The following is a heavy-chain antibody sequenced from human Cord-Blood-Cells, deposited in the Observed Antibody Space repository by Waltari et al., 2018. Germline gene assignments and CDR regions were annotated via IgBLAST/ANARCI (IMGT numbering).Heavy chain of an antibody. CDR2: ISRSSSYI. J-gene: IGHJ4*02. CDR3: ARGSTSCYDY. D-gene: IGHD2-2*01. Sequence: EVQLVESGGGLVKPGGSLRLSCAASGFTFSCFSLNRVRQAPGKGREWVSSISRSSSYIYYEDSVKGRFTISRDNAKNSLYLQMNSLRAEDTAVYYCARGSTSCYDYWGQGTLVTVSS. CDR1: GFTFSCFS. V-gene: IGHV3-21*01.